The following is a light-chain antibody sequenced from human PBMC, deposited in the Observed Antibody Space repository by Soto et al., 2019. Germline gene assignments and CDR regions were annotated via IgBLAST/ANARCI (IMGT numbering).Light chain of an antibody. V-gene: IGLV2-11*01. Sequence: QSALTQPRSVSGSPGQSVTISCTETSGDVRGYKYVSWYQQHPGKAPKLMIYDVSERPSGVPDRFSGSKSGNTASLTISGLQAEDEADYYCCSYAGTYTYVVFGGGTKVTVL. J-gene: IGLJ2*01. CDR2: DVS. CDR1: SGDVRGYKY. CDR3: CSYAGTYTYVV.